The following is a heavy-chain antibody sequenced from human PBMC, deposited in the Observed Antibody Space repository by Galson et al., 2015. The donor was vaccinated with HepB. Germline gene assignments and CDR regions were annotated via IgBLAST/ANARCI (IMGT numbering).Heavy chain of an antibody. CDR2: INTNTGNP. V-gene: IGHV7-4-1*02. CDR3: AREVDKFGWIQLWLLGAFDI. Sequence: SVKVSCKASGYTFTSYAMNWVRQAPGQGLEWMGWINTNTGNPTYAQGFTGRFVFSLDTSVSTAYLQISSLKAEDTAVYYCAREVDKFGWIQLWLLGAFDIWGQGTMVTVSS. J-gene: IGHJ3*02. CDR1: GYTFTSYA. D-gene: IGHD5-18*01.